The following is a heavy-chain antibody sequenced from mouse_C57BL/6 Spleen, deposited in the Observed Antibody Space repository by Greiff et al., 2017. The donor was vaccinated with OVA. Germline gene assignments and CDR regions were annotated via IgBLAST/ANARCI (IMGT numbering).Heavy chain of an antibody. V-gene: IGHV1-55*01. CDR2: IYPGSGST. CDR3: ARRYYGYDGYFDY. CDR1: GYTFTSYW. J-gene: IGHJ2*01. D-gene: IGHD2-2*01. Sequence: QVQLQQPGAELVKPGASVKMSCKASGYTFTSYWITWVKQRPGQGLEWIGDIYPGSGSTNYNEKFKSKATLSVDTSSSTAYMQLSSLTSEDSAVYYCARRYYGYDGYFDYWGQGTTLTVSS.